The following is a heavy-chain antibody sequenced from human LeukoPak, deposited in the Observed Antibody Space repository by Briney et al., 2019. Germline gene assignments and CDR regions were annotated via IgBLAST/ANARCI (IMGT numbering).Heavy chain of an antibody. CDR3: AKSDAFLEYFDNVDA. Sequence: GALRLSCAASGFTFNSYAMSWVRQAPGKGPEWVSIISHTGGSTYYADSVKGRFTISRDDSKNTLYLQMNSLRVEDTAVYYCAKSDAFLEYFDNVDAWGQGTLVTVSS. CDR1: GFTFNSYA. CDR2: ISHTGGST. J-gene: IGHJ5*02. V-gene: IGHV3-23*01. D-gene: IGHD3-3*01.